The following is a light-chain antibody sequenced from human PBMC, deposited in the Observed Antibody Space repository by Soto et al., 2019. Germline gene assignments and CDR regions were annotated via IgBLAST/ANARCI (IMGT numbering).Light chain of an antibody. J-gene: IGKJ1*01. V-gene: IGKV1-39*01. Sequence: DIQMTQSPSSLSASAGDRVTITCRASQSISDDLNWYQQKPGKAPKLLIYSASSLQSGVPSRFSGSGSGTDFTLTINSLQPEDFATYYCQQSYSTPKTFGQGTKVDFK. CDR2: SAS. CDR1: QSISDD. CDR3: QQSYSTPKT.